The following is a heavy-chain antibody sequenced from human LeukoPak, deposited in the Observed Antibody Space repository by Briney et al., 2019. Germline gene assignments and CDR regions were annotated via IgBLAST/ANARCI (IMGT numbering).Heavy chain of an antibody. J-gene: IGHJ4*02. CDR1: GGSISSTIYY. D-gene: IGHD3-22*01. CDR3: ASTYDEVFDY. V-gene: IGHV4-39*07. CDR2: IYYRGST. Sequence: SETLSLTCTVSGGSISSTIYYWGWIRQPPGKGLEWIGSIYYRGSTYYNPSLKSRVAISVDTSKNQFSLKLSSVTAADTAVYYCASTYDEVFDYWGQGTLVTVSS.